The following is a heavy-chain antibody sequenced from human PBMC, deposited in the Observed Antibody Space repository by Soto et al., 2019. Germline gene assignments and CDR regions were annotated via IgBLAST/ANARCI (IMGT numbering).Heavy chain of an antibody. V-gene: IGHV4-34*01. CDR3: ARGFAFIAAAGSGIGWFDP. Sequence: SETLSLTCAVYGGSFSGYYWSWIRQPPGKGLEWIGEINHSGSTNYNPSLKSRVTISVDTSKNQFSLKLSSVTAADTAVYYCARGFAFIAAAGSGIGWFDPWGQGTLVTVSS. J-gene: IGHJ5*02. CDR1: GGSFSGYY. CDR2: INHSGST. D-gene: IGHD6-13*01.